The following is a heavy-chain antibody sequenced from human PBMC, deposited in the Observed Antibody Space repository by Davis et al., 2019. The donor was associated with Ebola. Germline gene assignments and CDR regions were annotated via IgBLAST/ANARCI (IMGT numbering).Heavy chain of an antibody. CDR2: IYYSGST. Sequence: PSETLSLTCTVSGGSISSYYWSWIRQPPGKGLEWIGYIYYSGSTNYNPSLKSRVTISVDTSKNQFSLKLSSVTAADTAVYYCARFPPPYSSGHCDYWGQGTLVTVSS. J-gene: IGHJ4*02. V-gene: IGHV4-59*08. CDR3: ARFPPPYSSGHCDY. D-gene: IGHD6-19*01. CDR1: GGSISSYY.